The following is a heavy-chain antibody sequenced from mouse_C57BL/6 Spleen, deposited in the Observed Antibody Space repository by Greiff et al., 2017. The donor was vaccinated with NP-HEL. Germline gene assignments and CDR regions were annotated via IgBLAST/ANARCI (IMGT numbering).Heavy chain of an antibody. D-gene: IGHD1-1*01. J-gene: IGHJ1*03. CDR1: GYTFTDHT. CDR3: ARSDYGSSYWWYFDV. Sequence: VKLQESDAELVKPGASVKISCKVSGYTFTDHTIHWMKQRPEQGLEWIGYIYPRDGSTKYNEKFKGKATLTADKSSSTAYMQLNSLTSEDSAVYFCARSDYGSSYWWYFDVWGTGTTVTVSS. CDR2: IYPRDGST. V-gene: IGHV1-78*01.